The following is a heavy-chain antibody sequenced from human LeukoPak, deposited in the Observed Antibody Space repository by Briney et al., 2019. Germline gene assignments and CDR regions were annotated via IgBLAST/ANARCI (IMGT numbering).Heavy chain of an antibody. CDR3: AKRAEAVAGYYGMDV. CDR2: ISYDGRNK. V-gene: IGHV3-30*18. Sequence: GGSLRLSCAASGFTFSNYGIHWVRPAPGKGLVWVAFISYDGRNKYYADSVKGRFTISRDNSKTTLYLQRNSLRADDTAVYYCAKRAEAVAGYYGMDVWGQGTTVTVSS. J-gene: IGHJ6*02. D-gene: IGHD6-19*01. CDR1: GFTFSNYG.